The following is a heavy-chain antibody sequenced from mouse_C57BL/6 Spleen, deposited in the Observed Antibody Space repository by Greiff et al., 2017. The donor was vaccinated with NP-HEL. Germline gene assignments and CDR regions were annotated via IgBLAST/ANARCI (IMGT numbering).Heavy chain of an antibody. J-gene: IGHJ2*01. CDR1: GYTFTSYW. CDR3: ARSGLVLLRFDY. CDR2: IDPSDSYT. V-gene: IGHV1-50*01. D-gene: IGHD1-1*01. Sequence: VQLQQPGAELVKPGASVKLSCKASGYTFTSYWMQWVKQRPGQGLEWIGEIDPSDSYTNYNQKFKGKATLTVDTSSSTAYMQLSSLTSEDSAVYYCARSGLVLLRFDYWGQGTTLTVSS.